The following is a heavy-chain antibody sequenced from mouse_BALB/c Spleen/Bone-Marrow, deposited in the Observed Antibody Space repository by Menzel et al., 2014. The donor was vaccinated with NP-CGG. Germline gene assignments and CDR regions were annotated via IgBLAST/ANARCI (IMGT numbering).Heavy chain of an antibody. J-gene: IGHJ4*01. CDR3: TRQRNWDHYAMDY. V-gene: IGHV5-6*01. CDR1: GFTFSTYG. Sequence: EVHLVESGGDLVKPGESLKLSCAASGFTFSTYGMSWVRQTPDKRLEWVATISSGGGYTYYPDSVKGRFTLSRDNANNSLYLQMSSLKAEDTAMYYCTRQRNWDHYAMDYWGQGTSVTVSS. CDR2: ISSGGGYT. D-gene: IGHD4-1*01.